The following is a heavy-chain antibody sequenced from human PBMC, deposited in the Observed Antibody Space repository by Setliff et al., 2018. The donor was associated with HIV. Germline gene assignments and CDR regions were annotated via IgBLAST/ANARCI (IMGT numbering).Heavy chain of an antibody. CDR3: ARDQRYCTNALCPEALDV. Sequence: PSETLSLTCTVSGGSISSGSYYWSWIRQPAGKGLEWIGHIYTSGSTNYNPSLKSRVTISVDTSKNQFSLKLSSVTAADTAVYYCARDQRYCTNALCPEALDVWGKGTTVTVSS. D-gene: IGHD2-8*01. CDR1: GGSISSGSYY. CDR2: IYTSGST. V-gene: IGHV4-61*09. J-gene: IGHJ6*04.